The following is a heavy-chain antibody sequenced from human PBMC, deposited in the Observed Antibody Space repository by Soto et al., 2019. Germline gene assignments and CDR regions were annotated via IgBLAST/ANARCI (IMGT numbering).Heavy chain of an antibody. V-gene: IGHV1-69*08. CDR2: IIPILGIA. J-gene: IGHJ6*02. CDR1: GGTFSSYT. CDR3: ARDGGSYYYGMDV. Sequence: QVQLVQSGAEVKKPGSSVKVSCKASGGTFSSYTISWVRQAPGQGLEWMGRIIPILGIANYAQKLQGRVTITADKSTSTAYMELSSLRSEDTAVYYCARDGGSYYYGMDVWGQGTTVTVSS. D-gene: IGHD3-16*01.